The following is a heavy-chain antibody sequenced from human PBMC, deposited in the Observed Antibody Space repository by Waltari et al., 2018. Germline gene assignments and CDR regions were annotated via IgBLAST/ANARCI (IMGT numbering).Heavy chain of an antibody. V-gene: IGHV4-34*01. D-gene: IGHD2-8*02. Sequence: QVHLQQWGAGLLRPSETLSLICAVYGGSLRGYYWGWIRQPRGKGLEWSGEINHSPNSNYNPSLRSRVHMSIDTSQNQFSLPLTSVTAADTGVYYCVRLEDCTGPGGNCYSGAPFAVDVWGQGTTVTVPS. J-gene: IGHJ6*02. CDR2: INHSPNS. CDR1: GGSLRGYY. CDR3: VRLEDCTGPGGNCYSGAPFAVDV.